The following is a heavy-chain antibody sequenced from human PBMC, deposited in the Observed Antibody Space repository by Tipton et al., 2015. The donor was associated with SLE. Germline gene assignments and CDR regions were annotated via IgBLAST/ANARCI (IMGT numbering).Heavy chain of an antibody. CDR1: GYTFTSYA. CDR3: ARDTGILRFLEWLPNYYFDY. CDR2: INTNTGNP. D-gene: IGHD3-3*01. V-gene: IGHV7-4-1*02. Sequence: QLVQSGPEVKKPGASVKVSCKASGYTFTSYAMNWVRQAPGQGLEWMGWINTNTGNPTYAQGFTGRFVFSLDTSVSTAYLQISSLKAEDTAVYYCARDTGILRFLEWLPNYYFDYWGQGTLVTVSS. J-gene: IGHJ4*02.